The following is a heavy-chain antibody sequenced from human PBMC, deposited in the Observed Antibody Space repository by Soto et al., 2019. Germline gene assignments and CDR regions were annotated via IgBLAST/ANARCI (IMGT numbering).Heavy chain of an antibody. CDR2: IWYDGSNK. D-gene: IGHD3-9*01. CDR3: ARAGPILTGYPLYYYYYGMDV. CDR1: GGTFSSYG. Sequence: SCKASGGTFSSYGMHWVRQAPGKGLEWVAVIWYDGSNKYYADSVKGRFTISRDNSKNTLYLQMNSLRAEDTAVYYCARAGPILTGYPLYYYYYGMDVWGQGTTVTVSS. J-gene: IGHJ6*02. V-gene: IGHV3-33*01.